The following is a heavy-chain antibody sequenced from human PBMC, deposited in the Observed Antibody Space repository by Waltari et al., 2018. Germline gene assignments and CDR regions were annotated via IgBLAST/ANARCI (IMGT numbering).Heavy chain of an antibody. V-gene: IGHV3-74*01. Sequence: EVQLVESGGGLVQPGGSLRLACAACGFSLSRSWMHWVRQAPGKGLVWVALINGDGSNTSYSDSVKGRFTISKDNAKNTLYLQMNSLRAEDTAVYYCATRENYYYDSAYGMNVWGQGTTVSVSS. CDR1: GFSLSRSW. CDR3: ATRENYYYDSAYGMNV. D-gene: IGHD3-22*01. CDR2: INGDGSNT. J-gene: IGHJ6*02.